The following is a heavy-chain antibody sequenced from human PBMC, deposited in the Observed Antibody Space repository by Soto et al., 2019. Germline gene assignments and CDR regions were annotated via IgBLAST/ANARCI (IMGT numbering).Heavy chain of an antibody. CDR1: GFTFSSYG. CDR3: ARDLRVKYSSSSGY. CDR2: IWYDGSNK. V-gene: IGHV3-33*01. D-gene: IGHD6-6*01. Sequence: GGSLRLSCAASGFTFSSYGMHWVRQAPGKGLQWVAVIWYDGSNKYYADSVKGRFTISRDNSKNTLYLQMNSLRAEDTAVYYCARDLRVKYSSSSGYWGQGTLVTVSS. J-gene: IGHJ4*02.